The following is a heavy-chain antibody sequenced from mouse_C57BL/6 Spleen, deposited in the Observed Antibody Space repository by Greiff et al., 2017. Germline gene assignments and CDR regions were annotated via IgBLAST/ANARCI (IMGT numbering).Heavy chain of an antibody. CDR2: IHPNSGST. CDR3: ANYYYGDYFGY. CDR1: GYTFTSYW. V-gene: IGHV1-64*01. J-gene: IGHJ2*01. D-gene: IGHD2-4*01. Sequence: QVQLQQSGAELVKPGASVKLSCKASGYTFTSYWMHWVKQRPGQGLEWIGMIHPNSGSTNYNEKFKSKATLTVDNSSSTAYMQRSSLTYEDSAVYYCANYYYGDYFGYWGQGTTLTVSS.